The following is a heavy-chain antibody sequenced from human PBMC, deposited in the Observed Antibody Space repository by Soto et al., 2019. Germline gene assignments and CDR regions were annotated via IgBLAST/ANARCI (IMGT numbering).Heavy chain of an antibody. Sequence: TLSITCTVSGGSISSGGYYWSWIRQHPGKGLEWIGYIYYSGSTYYNPSLKSRVTISVDTSKNQFSLKLSSVTAADTAVYYCAAGGDYGGFDYWGQGTLVTVSS. CDR1: GGSISSGGYY. D-gene: IGHD2-21*02. CDR3: AAGGDYGGFDY. J-gene: IGHJ4*02. V-gene: IGHV4-31*03. CDR2: IYYSGST.